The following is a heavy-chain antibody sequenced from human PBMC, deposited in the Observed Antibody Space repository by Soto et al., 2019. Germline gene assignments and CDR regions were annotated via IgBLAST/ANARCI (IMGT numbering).Heavy chain of an antibody. CDR3: ARESSSSCHDY. Sequence: GASVKVSCKASGYTFTNSGISWVRQAPGQGLEWMGWISTDNGNTNYAQQLQGRVSMTTDTSTSTAYMELRSLRSDDTAVYYCARESSSSCHDYWGQGTLVTVSS. D-gene: IGHD6-13*01. V-gene: IGHV1-18*01. CDR1: GYTFTNSG. CDR2: ISTDNGNT. J-gene: IGHJ4*02.